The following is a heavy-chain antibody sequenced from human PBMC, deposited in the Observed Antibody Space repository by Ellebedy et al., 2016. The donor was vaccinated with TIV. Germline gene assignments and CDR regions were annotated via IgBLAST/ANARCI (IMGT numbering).Heavy chain of an antibody. CDR1: GFTFSSYA. D-gene: IGHD5-24*01. CDR3: ARSEMATINIGY. CDR2: ISYDGSNK. V-gene: IGHV3-30-3*01. Sequence: GESLKISCAASGFTFSSYAMHWVRQAPGKGLEWVAVISYDGSNKYYADSVKGRFTISRDNSKNTLYLQMNSLRAEDTAVYYCARSEMATINIGYWGQGTLVTVSS. J-gene: IGHJ4*02.